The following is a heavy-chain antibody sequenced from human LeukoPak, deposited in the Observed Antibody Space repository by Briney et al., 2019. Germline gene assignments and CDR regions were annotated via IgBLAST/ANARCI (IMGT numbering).Heavy chain of an antibody. D-gene: IGHD6-19*01. Sequence: SETLSLTCIVSGGPISSNSYYWGWIRQPPGKGLEWIGSIYYSGRAYYNPSLKSRVTISVDTSKNQFSLELSSVTAADTALYYCARDYGGWYYFGYWGQGTLVTVSS. CDR2: IYYSGRA. V-gene: IGHV4-39*07. CDR3: ARDYGGWYYFGY. CDR1: GGPISSNSYY. J-gene: IGHJ4*02.